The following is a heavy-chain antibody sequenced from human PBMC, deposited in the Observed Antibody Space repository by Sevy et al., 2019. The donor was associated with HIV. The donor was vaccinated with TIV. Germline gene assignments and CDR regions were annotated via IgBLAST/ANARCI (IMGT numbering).Heavy chain of an antibody. CDR3: ARDQLYGMDV. Sequence: ASVMVSCKASGGTFSSYAISWVRQAPGQGLEWMGGIIPIFGTANYAQKFQGRVTITADESTSTAYMELSSLRSEDTAVYYCARDQLYGMDVWGQGTTVTVSS. D-gene: IGHD2-2*01. J-gene: IGHJ6*02. V-gene: IGHV1-69*13. CDR2: IIPIFGTA. CDR1: GGTFSSYA.